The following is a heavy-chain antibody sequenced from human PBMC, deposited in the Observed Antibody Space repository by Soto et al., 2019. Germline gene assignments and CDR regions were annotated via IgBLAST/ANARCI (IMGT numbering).Heavy chain of an antibody. CDR1: GDSISSYY. Sequence: QVQLQESGPGLVKPSETLSLTCTVSGDSISSYYWSWIRQPPGKGLEWMGHIYYSGSTNYNPSRKSRATISVDTSKHHFSLKLSSLTAADTAMYYCARQQVYYLSGTYRFDYRGQGTLVTAS. CDR2: IYYSGST. J-gene: IGHJ4*02. CDR3: ARQQVYYLSGTYRFDY. D-gene: IGHD3-16*02. V-gene: IGHV4-59*08.